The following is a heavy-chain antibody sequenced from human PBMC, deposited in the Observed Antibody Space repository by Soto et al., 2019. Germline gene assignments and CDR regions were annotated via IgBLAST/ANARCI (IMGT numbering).Heavy chain of an antibody. D-gene: IGHD2-2*01. J-gene: IGHJ6*03. Sequence: EVQLVESGGGLVKPGGSLRLSCAASGLSFSDYSMNWVRQAPGKGLEWVSSISGSTSYIYYADSLKGRFTVSRDNAEKSLYLQMNSLRAEDTAVYHCARDGPFCSGTGCRDYYHYMDFWGKGTTVIVSS. CDR1: GLSFSDYS. CDR2: ISGSTSYI. CDR3: ARDGPFCSGTGCRDYYHYMDF. V-gene: IGHV3-21*01.